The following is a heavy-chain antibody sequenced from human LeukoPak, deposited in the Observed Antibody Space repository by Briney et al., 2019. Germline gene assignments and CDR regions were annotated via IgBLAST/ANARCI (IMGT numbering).Heavy chain of an antibody. CDR3: ARGGRDANTVTTF. CDR1: GFTFSSYS. V-gene: IGHV3-48*01. CDR2: ISSSSSTI. J-gene: IGHJ4*02. Sequence: GGSLRLSCAASGFTFSSYSMNWVRQAPGKGLEWVSYISSSSSTIYYADSVKGRFTISRDNAKNSLYLQMNSLRAEDTAVYYCARGGRDANTVTTFWGQGTLVTISS. D-gene: IGHD4-17*01.